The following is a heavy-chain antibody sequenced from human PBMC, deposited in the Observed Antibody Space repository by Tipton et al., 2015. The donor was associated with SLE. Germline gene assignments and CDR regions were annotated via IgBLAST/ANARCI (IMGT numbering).Heavy chain of an antibody. J-gene: IGHJ6*03. Sequence: SLRLSCAASGFGFSSYAMNWVRLAPGKGLEWVSSISSNNRKVDYADSVKGRFTISRDNAKSSLYLQMNGLRVEDTAVYYCARDGANSYYMDVWGKGTTVTVSS. CDR2: ISSNNRKV. CDR3: ARDGANSYYMDV. V-gene: IGHV3-21*01. CDR1: GFGFSSYA. D-gene: IGHD4/OR15-4a*01.